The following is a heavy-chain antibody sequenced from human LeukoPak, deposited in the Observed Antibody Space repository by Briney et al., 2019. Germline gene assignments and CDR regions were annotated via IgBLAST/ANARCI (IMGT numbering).Heavy chain of an antibody. D-gene: IGHD1-26*01. CDR3: AKDYRPIVGASYYFDY. CDR2: IRYDGVNK. CDR1: GFTFSSYG. J-gene: IGHJ4*02. V-gene: IGHV3-30*02. Sequence: GGSLRLSCAASGFTFSSYGMHWVRQAPGKGLEWVAVIRYDGVNKYYVDSVKGRFTISRDNSKNTLYLQMKSLRAEDTAVYYCAKDYRPIVGASYYFDYWGQGTLVTVSS.